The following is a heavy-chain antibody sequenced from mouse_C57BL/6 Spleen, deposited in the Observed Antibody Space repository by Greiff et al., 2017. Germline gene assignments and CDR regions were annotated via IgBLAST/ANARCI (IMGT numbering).Heavy chain of an antibody. V-gene: IGHV1-80*01. J-gene: IGHJ4*01. CDR1: GYAFSSYW. Sequence: LQESGAELVKPGASVKISCKASGYAFSSYWMNWVKQRPGKGLEWIGQIYPGDGDTNYNGKFKGKATLTADKSSSTAYMQLSSLTSEDSAVYFCARRAYYYAMDYWGQGTSVTVSS. CDR3: ARRAYYYAMDY. D-gene: IGHD3-3*01. CDR2: IYPGDGDT.